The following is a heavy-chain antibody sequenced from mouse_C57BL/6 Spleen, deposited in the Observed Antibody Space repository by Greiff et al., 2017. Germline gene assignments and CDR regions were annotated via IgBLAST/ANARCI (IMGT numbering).Heavy chain of an antibody. CDR3: ARHEDDGYYPYWYFDV. CDR2: FYPGSGSI. J-gene: IGHJ1*03. V-gene: IGHV1-62-2*01. CDR1: GYTFTEYT. D-gene: IGHD2-3*01. Sequence: QVQLQQSGAELVKPGASVKLSCKASGYTFTEYTIHWVKQRSGQGLEWIGWFYPGSGSIKYNEKFKDKATLTADKSSSAVYMELSRLTSEDSAVYFCARHEDDGYYPYWYFDVWGTGTTVTVSS.